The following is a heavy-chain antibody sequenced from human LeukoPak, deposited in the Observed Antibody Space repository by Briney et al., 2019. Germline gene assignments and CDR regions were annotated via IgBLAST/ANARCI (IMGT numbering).Heavy chain of an antibody. CDR3: ARHGPDYGGFDY. CDR2: IYPGYSDS. CDR1: GYSFTTYW. D-gene: IGHD4-23*01. Sequence: GESLKISCKGSGYSFTTYWIGWVRQMAGKGLEWMGIIYPGYSDSRYSPSFQGQVTMSADKSTSKDYLQSTSLKASATAMYYCARHGPDYGGFDYWGQGTLVTVSS. J-gene: IGHJ4*02. V-gene: IGHV5-51*01.